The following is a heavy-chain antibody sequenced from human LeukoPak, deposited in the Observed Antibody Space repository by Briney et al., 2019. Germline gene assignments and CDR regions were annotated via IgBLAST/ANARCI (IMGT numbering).Heavy chain of an antibody. D-gene: IGHD1-26*01. CDR2: ISGSGGST. V-gene: IGHV3-23*01. Sequence: PGGSLRLSCAASGFTFSSYGMSWVRQAPGKGLEWISAISGSGGSTYYADSVKGRFTISRDNSKNTLYLQMNSLRAEDTAVYYCAKDRREWELACYDYWGQGTLVTVSS. J-gene: IGHJ4*02. CDR1: GFTFSSYG. CDR3: AKDRREWELACYDY.